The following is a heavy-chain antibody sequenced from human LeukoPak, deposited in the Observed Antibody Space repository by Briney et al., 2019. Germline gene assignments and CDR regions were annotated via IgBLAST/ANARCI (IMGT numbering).Heavy chain of an antibody. Sequence: GGSLRLSCAASGFTFDDYAMHWVRQAPGKGLEWVSSISWNTGNIGYADSVKGRFTISRDNAKNSLDLRMNSLRAEDTALYYCAKGKNIAVAGLFDYWGQGTLVTVSS. D-gene: IGHD6-19*01. V-gene: IGHV3-9*01. J-gene: IGHJ4*02. CDR3: AKGKNIAVAGLFDY. CDR1: GFTFDDYA. CDR2: ISWNTGNI.